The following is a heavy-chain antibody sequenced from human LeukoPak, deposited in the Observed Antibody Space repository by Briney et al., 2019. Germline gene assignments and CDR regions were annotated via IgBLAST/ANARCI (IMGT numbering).Heavy chain of an antibody. CDR1: GFTFSSYE. V-gene: IGHV3-48*03. CDR2: ISSSGSTI. J-gene: IGHJ4*02. CDR3: ARAFSSSGYKLGADY. D-gene: IGHD3-22*01. Sequence: PGGSLRLSCAASGFTFSSYEMNWVRQAPGKGLEWVSYISSSGSTIYYADSVKGRFTISRDNAKNSLYLRMNSLRAEDTAVYYCARAFSSSGYKLGADYWGQGTLVTVSS.